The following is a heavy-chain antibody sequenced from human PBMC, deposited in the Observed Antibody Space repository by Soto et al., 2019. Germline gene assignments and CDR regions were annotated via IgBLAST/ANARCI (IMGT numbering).Heavy chain of an antibody. D-gene: IGHD1-26*01. CDR1: GVSISSYY. J-gene: IGHJ4*02. CDR3: ARESGSYDQLDY. CDR2: IYYSGST. V-gene: IGHV4-59*01. Sequence: SETLSLTCTVSGVSISSYYWSWIRQPPGKGLEWIGYIYYSGSTRYNPSLKSRVTISIDTSKSQFSMKMTSVTAADTAMYYCARESGSYDQLDYWGQGTLVTVS.